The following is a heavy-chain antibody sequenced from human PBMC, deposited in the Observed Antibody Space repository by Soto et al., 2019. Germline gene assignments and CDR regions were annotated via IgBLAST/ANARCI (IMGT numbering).Heavy chain of an antibody. V-gene: IGHV4-34*01. Sequence: ETLSLTCAVYGGSFSGYYWSWIRQPPGKGLEWIGEINHSGSTNYNPSLKSRVTISVDTSKNQFSLKLSSVTAADTAVYYCARRKGGSYYYYYGMDVWGQGTTVTVSS. CDR2: INHSGST. CDR1: GGSFSGYY. CDR3: ARRKGGSYYYYYGMDV. D-gene: IGHD2-15*01. J-gene: IGHJ6*02.